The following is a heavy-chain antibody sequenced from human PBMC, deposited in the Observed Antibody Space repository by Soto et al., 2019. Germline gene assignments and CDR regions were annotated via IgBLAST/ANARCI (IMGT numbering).Heavy chain of an antibody. CDR1: GFTFSSYG. V-gene: IGHV3-33*01. J-gene: IGHJ3*02. CDR2: IWYDGSNK. Sequence: QVQLVESGGGVVQPGRSLRLSCAASGFTFSSYGMHWVRQAPGKGLEWVAVIWYDGSNKYYADSVKGRFTISRDNSKNTLYLQMNSLRAEDTAVYYCASFRSYYDSSGYTNEDAFDIWGQGTMVTVSS. D-gene: IGHD3-22*01. CDR3: ASFRSYYDSSGYTNEDAFDI.